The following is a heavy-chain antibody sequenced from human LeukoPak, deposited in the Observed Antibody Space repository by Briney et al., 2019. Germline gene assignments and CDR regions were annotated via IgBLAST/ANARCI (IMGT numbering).Heavy chain of an antibody. Sequence: GGTLRLSCAASGFTFSSYGMSWVRQAPGKGLEWVSAISGSGGSTYYADSVKGRFTISRDNAKNSLYLQMNSLRAEDTAVYYCAREDIVALYNWFDPWGQGTLVTVSS. CDR1: GFTFSSYG. CDR3: AREDIVALYNWFDP. J-gene: IGHJ5*02. V-gene: IGHV3-23*01. D-gene: IGHD5-12*01. CDR2: ISGSGGST.